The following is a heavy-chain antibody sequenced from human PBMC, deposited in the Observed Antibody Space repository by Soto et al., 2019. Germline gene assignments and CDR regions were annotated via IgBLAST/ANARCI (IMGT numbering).Heavy chain of an antibody. CDR2: IYPGDSDT. Sequence: GESLKISCQGSGYNFSNYWIAWVRQMPGKGLEWMGFIYPGDSDTRYNPSFQGQVTIAADKSVNTAYLQWSSLKASDTAKYYCTRHVVSNYIDVWGQGTLVTVSS. CDR1: GYNFSNYW. J-gene: IGHJ4*02. CDR3: TRHVVSNYIDV. D-gene: IGHD2-21*01. V-gene: IGHV5-51*01.